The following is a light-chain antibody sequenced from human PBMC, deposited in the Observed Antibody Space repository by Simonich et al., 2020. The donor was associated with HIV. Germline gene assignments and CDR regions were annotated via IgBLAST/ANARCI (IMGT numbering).Light chain of an antibody. Sequence: ENVLTQSPGTLSLSPGERATLSCRASQSVSSSYLAWYQQKFGQAPRLLIYGASSRATGIPDRFSGSESGTDFTLTISRLEPEDFAVYYCQQRSNWPRTFGQGTKVEIK. CDR1: QSVSSSY. V-gene: IGKV3D-20*02. CDR2: GAS. CDR3: QQRSNWPRT. J-gene: IGKJ1*01.